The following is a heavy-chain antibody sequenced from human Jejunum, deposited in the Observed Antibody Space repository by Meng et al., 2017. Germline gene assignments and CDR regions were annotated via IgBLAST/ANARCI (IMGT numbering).Heavy chain of an antibody. CDR2: VFYTGST. Sequence: QVRLQGSGPGLVRPSETLSLTCTVSGGSVTSGHYYWSWVRQPPGQGLEWIGHVFYTGSTNYSPSFKSRVTISVHTSMNQFSLKLNSVTAADTAVYYCARGGWDFEYWGQGILVTVSS. D-gene: IGHD3-16*01. CDR1: GGSVTSGHYY. V-gene: IGHV4-61*01. J-gene: IGHJ4*02. CDR3: ARGGWDFEY.